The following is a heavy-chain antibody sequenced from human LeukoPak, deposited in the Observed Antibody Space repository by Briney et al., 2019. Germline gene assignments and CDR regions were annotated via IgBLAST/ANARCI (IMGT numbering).Heavy chain of an antibody. CDR2: INPNSGGT. Sequence: ASVKVSCKASGYTFTGYYMHWVRQAPGQGLEWMGWINPNSGGTNYAQKFQGRVTMTRDTSISTAYMELSRLRSDDTAVYYCARGNPNWNYPVYWFDPWGQGTLVTVSS. CDR1: GYTFTGYY. V-gene: IGHV1-2*02. D-gene: IGHD1-7*01. J-gene: IGHJ5*02. CDR3: ARGNPNWNYPVYWFDP.